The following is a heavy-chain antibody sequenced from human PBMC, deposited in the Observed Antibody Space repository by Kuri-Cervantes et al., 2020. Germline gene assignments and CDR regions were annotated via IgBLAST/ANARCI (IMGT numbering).Heavy chain of an antibody. Sequence: GGSLRLSCAASGFTFSSYGMHWVRQAPGKGLEWVAAIWYDGSNKYYADSVKGRFTISRDNSKNTLYLQMNSLRAEDTAVYYCARDRFWEYYYYYMDVWGKGTTVTVSS. CDR1: GFTFSSYG. V-gene: IGHV3-33*01. CDR2: IWYDGSNK. CDR3: ARDRFWEYYYYYMDV. D-gene: IGHD3-3*01. J-gene: IGHJ6*03.